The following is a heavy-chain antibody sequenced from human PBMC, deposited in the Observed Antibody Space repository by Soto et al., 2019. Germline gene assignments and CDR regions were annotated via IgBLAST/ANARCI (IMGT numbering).Heavy chain of an antibody. CDR2: TYYRSKWFH. V-gene: IGHV6-1*01. Sequence: QGQLQQSGPGLVKPSQTLSLTCAISGDSVSSDITSWNWIRQSPSRGLEWLGRTYYRSKWFHDYAASVKSRITINPGTSKNHFSLEFNSMTPEDTAVYYCARGNALDVWGQGTVVTVSS. CDR3: ARGNALDV. CDR1: GDSVSSDITS. D-gene: IGHD3-10*01. J-gene: IGHJ3*01.